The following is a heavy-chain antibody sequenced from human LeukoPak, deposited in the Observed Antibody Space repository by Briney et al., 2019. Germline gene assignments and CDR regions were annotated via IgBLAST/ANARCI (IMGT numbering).Heavy chain of an antibody. CDR3: ARGSSSWYEGGDYYYMDV. CDR2: MNPNSGNT. J-gene: IGHJ6*03. V-gene: IGHV1-8*03. Sequence: ASVKVSCKASGYTFTSYDINWVRQATGQGLEWMGWMNPNSGNTGYAQKFQGRVTITRNTSISTAYMELSSLRSEDTAVYYCARGSSSWYEGGDYYYMDVWGKGTTVTVSS. D-gene: IGHD6-13*01. CDR1: GYTFTSYD.